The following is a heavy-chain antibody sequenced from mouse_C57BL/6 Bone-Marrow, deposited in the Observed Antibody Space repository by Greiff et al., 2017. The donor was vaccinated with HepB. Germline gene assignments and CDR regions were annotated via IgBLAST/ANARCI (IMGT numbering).Heavy chain of an antibody. CDR2: ISSGGDYI. V-gene: IGHV5-9-1*02. CDR3: TRADGYYPYWYFDV. CDR1: GFTFSSYA. D-gene: IGHD2-3*01. Sequence: EVHLVESGEGLVKPGGSLKLSCAASGFTFSSYAMSWVRQTPEKRLEWVAYISSGGDYIYYADTVKGRFTISRDNARNTLYLQMSSLKSEDTAMYYCTRADGYYPYWYFDVWGTGTTVTVSS. J-gene: IGHJ1*03.